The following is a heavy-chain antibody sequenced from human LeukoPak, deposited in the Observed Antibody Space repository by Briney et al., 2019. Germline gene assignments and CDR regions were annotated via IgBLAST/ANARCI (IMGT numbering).Heavy chain of an antibody. D-gene: IGHD6-13*01. V-gene: IGHV3-23*01. J-gene: IGHJ6*02. CDR3: GAPRGASTDSSSWRGNEPASRDYYYYGLDV. CDR2: ISGSGGST. CDR1: GFTFSSYA. Sequence: GGSLRLSCAASGFTFSSYAMSWVRQAPGKGLEWVSSISGSGGSTYYADSVKGRFTISRDNSKNTLYLQMNSLRAEDTAVYYCGAPRGASTDSSSWRGNEPASRDYYYYGLDVWGQGTTVTVSS.